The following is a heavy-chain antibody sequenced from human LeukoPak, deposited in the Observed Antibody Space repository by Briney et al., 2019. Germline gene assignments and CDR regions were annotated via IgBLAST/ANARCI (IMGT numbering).Heavy chain of an antibody. CDR1: GFTFSSYW. D-gene: IGHD1-26*01. V-gene: IGHV3-7*03. CDR2: INKDGGEK. CDR3: VKDSPPRYSGSPPAY. J-gene: IGHJ4*02. Sequence: GGSLRLSCAASGFTFSSYWMSWVRQAPGKGLEWVANINKDGGEKYYVDSVKGRFTISRDNAKNPLYLQMNSLRADDTAVYYCVKDSPPRYSGSPPAYWGQGTLVTVSS.